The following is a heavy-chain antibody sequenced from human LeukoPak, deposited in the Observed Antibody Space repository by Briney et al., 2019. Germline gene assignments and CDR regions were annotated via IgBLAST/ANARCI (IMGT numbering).Heavy chain of an antibody. V-gene: IGHV1-18*01. CDR2: ISAYNGNT. Sequence: ASVKVSCKASGYTFTSYGISWVRHAPGQGLEWMGWISAYNGNTNYAQKFQGRVTMTRDTSISTAYMELSRLRSDDTAVYYCARTGTTEYFQHWGKGNLVTVSS. CDR3: ARTGTTEYFQH. D-gene: IGHD1-1*01. CDR1: GYTFTSYG. J-gene: IGHJ1*01.